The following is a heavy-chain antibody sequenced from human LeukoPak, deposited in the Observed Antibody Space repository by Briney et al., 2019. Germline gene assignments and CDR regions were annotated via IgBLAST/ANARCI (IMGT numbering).Heavy chain of an antibody. D-gene: IGHD1-14*01. V-gene: IGHV3-23*01. Sequence: GGSLRLSCAASGFTFGSSAMSWVRQAPGKGLEWVSSISGSGGSTNYADSVKGRFTVSRDNSKNTLYLQMNSLRAEDTAVYYCAKGTSNVNLDFDYWGQGTLVTVSS. CDR2: ISGSGGST. J-gene: IGHJ4*02. CDR3: AKGTSNVNLDFDY. CDR1: GFTFGSSA.